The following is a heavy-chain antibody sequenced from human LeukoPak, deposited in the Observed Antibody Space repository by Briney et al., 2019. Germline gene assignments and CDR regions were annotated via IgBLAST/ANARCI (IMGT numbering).Heavy chain of an antibody. D-gene: IGHD3-10*01. J-gene: IGHJ4*02. V-gene: IGHV3-53*01. CDR2: IYSGGST. Sequence: GGSLRLSCAASGFTVSSNYMSCVRQAPGKGLEWVSVIYSGGSTYYADSVKGRFTISRDNSKNTLYLQMNSLRAEDTAVYYCARGLYGSGTPYRYWGQGTLVTVSS. CDR1: GFTVSSNY. CDR3: ARGLYGSGTPYRY.